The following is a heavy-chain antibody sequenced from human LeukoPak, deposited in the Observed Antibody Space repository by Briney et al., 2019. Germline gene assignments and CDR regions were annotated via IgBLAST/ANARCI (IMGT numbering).Heavy chain of an antibody. Sequence: DSVKVSCKESGYTFNAYFMHGVRQAPGQGLEWMGWIKCDSGGTEYSRNYRGRVTMTRDTSISTAYMGLTRRTSDETAVYYCVASNWADGAAFDSWGQGTQVTVSS. V-gene: IGHV1-2*02. D-gene: IGHD6-13*01. J-gene: IGHJ4*02. CDR2: IKCDSGGT. CDR1: GYTFNAYF. CDR3: VASNWADGAAFDS.